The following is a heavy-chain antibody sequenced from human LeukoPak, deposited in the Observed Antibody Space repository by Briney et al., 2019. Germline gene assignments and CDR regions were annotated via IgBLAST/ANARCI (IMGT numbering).Heavy chain of an antibody. D-gene: IGHD4-17*01. Sequence: ASVKVSCKASGYIFTSYGISWVRQAPGQGLEWMGWISAYNGNTKYEQKLQGRVTMTTDTSTSTAYMELRSLRSEDTAVYYCARLTIGDYGDRESGFDYWGQGTLVTVSS. V-gene: IGHV1-18*01. CDR1: GYIFTSYG. J-gene: IGHJ4*02. CDR3: ARLTIGDYGDRESGFDY. CDR2: ISAYNGNT.